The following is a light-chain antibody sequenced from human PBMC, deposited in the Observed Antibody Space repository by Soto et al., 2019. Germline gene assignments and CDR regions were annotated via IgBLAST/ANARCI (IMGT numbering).Light chain of an antibody. J-gene: IGKJ2*01. V-gene: IGKV3-15*01. CDR3: QQYHNLPYT. CDR1: QSVGRD. Sequence: EIVMTQSPGTLSVSPGERATLSCRASQSVGRDLAWYQQKPGQAPRLLIYGASTWATGIPASFSGSGSGAEFTLTISSLQSEDFAVYYCQQYHNLPYTFGQGTKLELK. CDR2: GAS.